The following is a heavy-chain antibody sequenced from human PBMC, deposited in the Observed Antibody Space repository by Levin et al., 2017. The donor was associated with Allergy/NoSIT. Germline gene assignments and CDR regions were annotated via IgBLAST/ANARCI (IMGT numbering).Heavy chain of an antibody. D-gene: IGHD1-26*01. Sequence: SVKVSCKASGGTFSSYAISWVRQAPGQGLEWMGGIIPIFGTANYAQKFQGRVTITADESTSTAYMELSSLRSEDTAVYYCARDIYGGSYPHFDYWGQGTLVTVSS. V-gene: IGHV1-69*13. CDR1: GGTFSSYA. CDR2: IIPIFGTA. J-gene: IGHJ4*02. CDR3: ARDIYGGSYPHFDY.